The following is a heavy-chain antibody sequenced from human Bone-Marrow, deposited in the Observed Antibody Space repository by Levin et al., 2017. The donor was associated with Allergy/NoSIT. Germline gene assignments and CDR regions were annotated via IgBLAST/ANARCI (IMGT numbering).Heavy chain of an antibody. CDR2: ISSSSSYI. Sequence: GESLKISCAASGFTFSSYSMNWVRQAPGKGLEWVSSISSSSSYIYYADSVKGRFTISRDNAKNSLYLQMNSLRAEDTAVYYCARDGGRGYGSSTSCYIFGYYDGMDVWGQGTTVTVSS. J-gene: IGHJ6*02. CDR3: ARDGGRGYGSSTSCYIFGYYDGMDV. D-gene: IGHD2-2*02. CDR1: GFTFSSYS. V-gene: IGHV3-21*01.